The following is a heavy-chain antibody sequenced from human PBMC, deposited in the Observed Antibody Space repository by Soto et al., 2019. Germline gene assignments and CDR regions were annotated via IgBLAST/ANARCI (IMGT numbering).Heavy chain of an antibody. CDR1: GGYISSAGSF. D-gene: IGHD5-12*01. Sequence: QVQLQESGPGLMKPSQTLSLTCTVSGGYISSAGSFWSWVRQHPGKGLEWIGYMSHSETTHCNSSLMSRVTISLDTSKNQFSLNLGSVTAADTAVYYCARGYSRPDWFDSWGPGTLVIVSS. CDR2: MSHSETT. CDR3: ARGYSRPDWFDS. J-gene: IGHJ5*01. V-gene: IGHV4-31*03.